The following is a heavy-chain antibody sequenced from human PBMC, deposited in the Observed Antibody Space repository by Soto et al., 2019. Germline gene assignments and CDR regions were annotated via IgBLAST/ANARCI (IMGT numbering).Heavy chain of an antibody. Sequence: QKICERCSGDRFSTYRVPWVRRNPRKCLEWTGSTDPCDSDSRYSPSFQGQVTISADKSISTAYLQWSSLKASDTAMYYCSRPYHDYAPPGDGMDVWGQGTTVTVS. CDR1: GDRFSTYR. J-gene: IGHJ6*02. CDR3: SRPYHDYAPPGDGMDV. V-gene: IGHV5-51*01. CDR2: TDPCDSDS. D-gene: IGHD4-17*01.